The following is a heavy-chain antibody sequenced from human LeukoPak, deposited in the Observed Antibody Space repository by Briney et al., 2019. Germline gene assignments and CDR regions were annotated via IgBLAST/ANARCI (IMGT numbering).Heavy chain of an antibody. J-gene: IGHJ3*02. CDR3: AKSDRPGDAFDI. CDR2: ISWDGGST. Sequence: AGGSLRLSCAASGFTFDDYAMHWVRQAPGKGLEWVSLISWDGGSTYYADSVKGRFTISRDNSKNSLYLQMNSLRAEDTALYYCAKSDRPGDAFDIWGQGTMVTVSS. V-gene: IGHV3-43D*03. CDR1: GFTFDDYA. D-gene: IGHD2-15*01.